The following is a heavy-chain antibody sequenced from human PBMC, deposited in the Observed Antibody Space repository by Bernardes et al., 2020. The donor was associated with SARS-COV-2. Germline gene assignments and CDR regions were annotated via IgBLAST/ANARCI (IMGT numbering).Heavy chain of an antibody. CDR3: ARTLVGASNTGCYFDY. CDR2: IYPGDSDT. V-gene: IGHV5-51*01. CDR1: EYSFPNYW. Sequence: GESLKISCKGSEYSFPNYWIGWVRQMPGKGLEWMGIIYPGDSDTRYSPSFQGQVTISADKSITTAYLQWSSLKASDTAMYYCARTLVGASNTGCYFDYWGQGTLVTVSS. D-gene: IGHD1-26*01. J-gene: IGHJ4*02.